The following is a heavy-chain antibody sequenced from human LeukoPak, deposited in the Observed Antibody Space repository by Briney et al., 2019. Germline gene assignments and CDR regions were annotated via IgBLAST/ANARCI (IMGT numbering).Heavy chain of an antibody. CDR3: ARDCSGGSCYGAFDI. D-gene: IGHD2-15*01. CDR1: GASIRSGDYY. Sequence: SETLSLTCTVSGASIRSGDYYWSWIRQPPGKGLEWIGYIYDSGSTYYNPSFKSRNTISVDTSENRFSLKLSSVTATDTAVYYCARDCSGGSCYGAFDIWGQGTMVTVSS. J-gene: IGHJ3*02. CDR2: IYDSGST. V-gene: IGHV4-30-4*01.